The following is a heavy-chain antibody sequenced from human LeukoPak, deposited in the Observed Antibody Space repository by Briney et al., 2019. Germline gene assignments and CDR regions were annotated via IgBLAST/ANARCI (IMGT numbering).Heavy chain of an antibody. CDR2: ISYDGSNK. V-gene: IGHV3-30-3*01. D-gene: IGHD1-1*01. CDR1: GFTLSSYA. Sequence: PGRSLRLSCAASGFTLSSYAMHWVRQAPGKGLEWVAVISYDGSNKYYADSVKGRLTISRDNSKNTLYLQMNSLRAEDTAVYYCARDVTIDYWGQGSLVTVSS. CDR3: ARDVTIDY. J-gene: IGHJ4*02.